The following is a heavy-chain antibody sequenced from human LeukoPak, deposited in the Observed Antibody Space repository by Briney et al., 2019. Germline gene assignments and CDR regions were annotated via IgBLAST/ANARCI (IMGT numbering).Heavy chain of an antibody. CDR1: GGSISSSSYY. Sequence: ASETLSLTCTVSGGSISSSSYYWGWIRQPPGKGLEWIRSIYYSGSTYYNPSLKSRVTISVDTSKNQFSLKLSSVTAADTAVYYCARSILGRDYFDYWGQGTLVTVSS. CDR2: IYYSGST. D-gene: IGHD3-3*01. V-gene: IGHV4-39*01. J-gene: IGHJ4*02. CDR3: ARSILGRDYFDY.